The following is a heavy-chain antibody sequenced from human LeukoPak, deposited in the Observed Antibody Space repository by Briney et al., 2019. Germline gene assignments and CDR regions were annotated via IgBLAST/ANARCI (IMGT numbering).Heavy chain of an antibody. D-gene: IGHD3-10*01. CDR3: ARVGDRFPYGSGSYYYMDV. J-gene: IGHJ6*03. CDR1: GGSISSYY. CDR2: IYYSGST. V-gene: IGHV4-59*01. Sequence: SETLSLTCTVSGGSISSYYWSWIRQPPGKGLEWIGYIYYSGSTNYNPSLKSRVTISVDTSKNQFSLKLSSVTAADTAVYYCARVGDRFPYGSGSYYYMDVWGKGTTVTTSS.